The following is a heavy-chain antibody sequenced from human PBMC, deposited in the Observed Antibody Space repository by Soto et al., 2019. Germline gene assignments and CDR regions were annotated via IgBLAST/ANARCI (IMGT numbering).Heavy chain of an antibody. CDR3: ALTYYYDSSGYPNLMDV. CDR1: GGSISSGGYY. CDR2: IYYSGST. D-gene: IGHD3-22*01. V-gene: IGHV4-31*03. J-gene: IGHJ6*02. Sequence: PSETLSLTCTVSGGSISSGGYYWSWIRQHPGKGLEWIGYIYYSGSTYYNPSLKSRVTISVDTSKNQFSLKLSSVTAADTAVYYRALTYYYDSSGYPNLMDVWGQGTTVTVSS.